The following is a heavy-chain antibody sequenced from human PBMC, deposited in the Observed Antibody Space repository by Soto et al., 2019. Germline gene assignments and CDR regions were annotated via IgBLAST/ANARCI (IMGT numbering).Heavy chain of an antibody. Sequence: QITLKESGPTLVKPTQTLTLTCTFSGFSLSTSGVGVGWIRQPPGKALEWLALIYWDDDKRYSPYLKSRLTIAKDNSKNQVVLTMTNMDPVDTATYYCARPYYDILTGHFPDAFDIWGQGTMVTVSS. V-gene: IGHV2-5*02. D-gene: IGHD3-9*01. CDR3: ARPYYDILTGHFPDAFDI. CDR1: GFSLSTSGVG. J-gene: IGHJ3*02. CDR2: IYWDDDK.